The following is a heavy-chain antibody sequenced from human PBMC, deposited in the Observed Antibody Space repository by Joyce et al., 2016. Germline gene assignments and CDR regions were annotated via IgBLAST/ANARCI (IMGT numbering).Heavy chain of an antibody. CDR3: AREFEYRFDY. CDR2: INVNNGRT. J-gene: IGHJ4*02. Sequence: QVHLVQSGAEVKEPGASVKVSCQASGYSFNNYGISWVRQAPGQGLDWIGWINVNNGRTNFAQNFQGRVTLTTDSSTNTAYLELRSLRSDDTAVYYCAREFEYRFDYWGQGTLVTVSS. D-gene: IGHD2/OR15-2a*01. CDR1: GYSFNNYG. V-gene: IGHV1-18*01.